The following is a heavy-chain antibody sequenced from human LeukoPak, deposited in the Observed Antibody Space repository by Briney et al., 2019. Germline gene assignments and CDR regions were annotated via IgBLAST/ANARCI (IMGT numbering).Heavy chain of an antibody. V-gene: IGHV3-74*01. CDR1: GFSFRNYW. J-gene: IGHJ4*02. CDR3: ATRGILYPPTYDY. D-gene: IGHD2/OR15-2a*01. CDR2: INSDGSST. Sequence: GGSLRLSCAASGFSFRNYWMHWVRQAPGKGLVWVSRINSDGSSTVYADSVKGRFTISRDNAKNTLYLQMNSLRAEDTAVYYCATRGILYPPTYDYWSQGTLVTVSS.